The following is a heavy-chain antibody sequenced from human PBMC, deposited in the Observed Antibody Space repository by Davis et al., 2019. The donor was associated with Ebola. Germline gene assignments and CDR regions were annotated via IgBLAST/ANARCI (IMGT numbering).Heavy chain of an antibody. Sequence: MPSETLSLTCTVSGGSISTGGYSWSWIRQPPGKGLEWIGSIYFTGSTYYNPSLRTRVTMSMDMSKNEFSLKSHSLTAADTAVYYCAGYDYWFDPWGQGALVTVSS. CDR1: GGSISTGGYS. D-gene: IGHD5-12*01. CDR2: IYFTGST. V-gene: IGHV4-30-2*01. J-gene: IGHJ5*02. CDR3: AGYDYWFDP.